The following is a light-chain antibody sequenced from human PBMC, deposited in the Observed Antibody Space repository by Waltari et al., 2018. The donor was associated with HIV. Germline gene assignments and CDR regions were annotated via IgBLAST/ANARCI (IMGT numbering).Light chain of an antibody. CDR3: QQSYGTPYT. CDR2: AAS. CDR1: QHIGTY. V-gene: IGKV1-39*01. Sequence: DIQMTQSPSSLSASVGDRVTITCRARQHIGTYLSWYQQKPGKAPKLLIFAASSLQSGVPSRFSGSGTGTDFSLTISSLQHEDFATYYCQQSYGTPYTFGQGTKLEIK. J-gene: IGKJ2*01.